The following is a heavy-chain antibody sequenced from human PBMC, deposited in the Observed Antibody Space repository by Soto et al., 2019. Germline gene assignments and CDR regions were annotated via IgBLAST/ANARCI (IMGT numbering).Heavy chain of an antibody. D-gene: IGHD5-12*01. J-gene: IGHJ3*02. CDR2: IYYSGST. Sequence: PSETLSLTCTVPCGSISSGDYYWSWFRQPPGKGLEWIGYIYYSGSTYYNPSLKSRVTISVDTSKNQFSLKLSSVTAADTAVYYCARMDLVGDHAAFDIWGQGTMVT. CDR3: ARMDLVGDHAAFDI. CDR1: CGSISSGDYY. V-gene: IGHV4-30-4*01.